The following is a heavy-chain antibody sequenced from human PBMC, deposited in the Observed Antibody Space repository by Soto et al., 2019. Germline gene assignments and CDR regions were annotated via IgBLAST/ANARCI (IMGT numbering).Heavy chain of an antibody. D-gene: IGHD3-10*01. CDR2: IKSRAAGGAI. J-gene: IGHJ3*01. Sequence: EVQMVESGGGLVKPGGSLRLSCAVSGFSFRDAWMNWVRQAPGKGLEWVGRIKSRAAGGAIDYAAPMKGRFTISRDDSEDTLYLQINSLKTEDTAMYYCTTDGSFGGVVVAFHLWGQGTMLSVSS. CDR1: GFSFRDAW. V-gene: IGHV3-15*07. CDR3: TTDGSFGGVVVAFHL.